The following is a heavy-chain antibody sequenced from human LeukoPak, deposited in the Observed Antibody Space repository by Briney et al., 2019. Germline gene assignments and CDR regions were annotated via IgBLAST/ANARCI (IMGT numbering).Heavy chain of an antibody. D-gene: IGHD6-19*01. Sequence: GGSLRLSCAASGFTFSSYGTHWVRQAPGKGLEWVANIKQDGSEKYYVDSVKGRFTISRDNAKNSLYLQMNSLRAEDTAVYYCAREVADPGGGDYWGQGTLVTVSS. CDR3: AREVADPGGGDY. CDR1: GFTFSSYG. CDR2: IKQDGSEK. V-gene: IGHV3-7*01. J-gene: IGHJ4*02.